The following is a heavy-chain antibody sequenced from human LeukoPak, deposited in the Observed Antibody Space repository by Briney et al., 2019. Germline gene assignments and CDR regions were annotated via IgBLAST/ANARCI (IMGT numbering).Heavy chain of an antibody. D-gene: IGHD1-26*01. CDR2: IYTSGST. CDR3: ARLVGATPYYYYYYMDV. CDR1: GGSISSYY. V-gene: IGHV4-4*07. Sequence: PETLSLTCTVSGGSISSYYWSWIRQPAGKGLGWIGRIYTSGSTNYNPSLKSRVTMSVDTSKNQFSLKLSSVTAADTAVYYCARLVGATPYYYYYYMDVWGKGTTVTVSS. J-gene: IGHJ6*03.